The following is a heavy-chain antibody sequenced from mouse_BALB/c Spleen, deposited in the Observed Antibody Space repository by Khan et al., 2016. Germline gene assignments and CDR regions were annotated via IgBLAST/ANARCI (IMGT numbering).Heavy chain of an antibody. V-gene: IGHV1S53*02. D-gene: IGHD1-1*01. CDR3: NRSLPWYFEV. CDR2: ISPGNGDI. Sequence: VQLQESDAELVKPGASVKISCKAAGYTFTDHAIHWVKQKPEQGLEWIGYISPGNGDIKYNEKFKGKATLTADKSSSNAYMQLNSLTSEDSAVDVCNRSLPWYFEVWGAGTTVTVSS. CDR1: GYTFTDHA. J-gene: IGHJ1*01.